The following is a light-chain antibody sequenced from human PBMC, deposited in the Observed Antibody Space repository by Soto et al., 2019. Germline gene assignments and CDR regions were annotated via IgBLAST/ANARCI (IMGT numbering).Light chain of an antibody. J-gene: IGKJ1*01. CDR3: QQSYSTPWT. CDR2: AAS. Sequence: DIQMTQSPSSLSASVGDRVTMTCRAGQSISSYLNWYQQKPGQAPKLLIYAASSLQSGVPSRFSGSGSGTDFTLTISSLQPEDFATYYCQQSYSTPWTFGQGTKVDIK. V-gene: IGKV1-39*01. CDR1: QSISSY.